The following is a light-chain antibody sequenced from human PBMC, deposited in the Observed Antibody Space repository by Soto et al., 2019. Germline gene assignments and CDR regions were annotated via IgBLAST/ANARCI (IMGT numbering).Light chain of an antibody. J-gene: IGKJ1*01. Sequence: DLQMTQSPSSLSASVGDRVTITCRASQSVSSYLNWYQQKPGKAPKLLIYAASSLQSGVPSRFSGSGSATDFSLTISSLQPEDFATYYCQQSYSTPWTFGKGIKVEIK. V-gene: IGKV1-39*01. CDR1: QSVSSY. CDR3: QQSYSTPWT. CDR2: AAS.